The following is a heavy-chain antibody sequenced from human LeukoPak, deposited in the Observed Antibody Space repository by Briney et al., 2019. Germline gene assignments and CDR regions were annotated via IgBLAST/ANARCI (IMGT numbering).Heavy chain of an antibody. J-gene: IGHJ2*01. D-gene: IGHD3-9*01. CDR2: INPHSGGT. CDR1: GYTFTGYY. CDR3: ARGLLTGRNWYFDL. V-gene: IGHV1-2*02. Sequence: GASVKVSCKASGYTFTGYYIHWMRRAPGQGLEWMGCINPHSGGTNYAQSFQGRVTMTRDTSISTVYMELRTLRSDDTAVYFRARGLLTGRNWYFDLWGRGTLVTASS.